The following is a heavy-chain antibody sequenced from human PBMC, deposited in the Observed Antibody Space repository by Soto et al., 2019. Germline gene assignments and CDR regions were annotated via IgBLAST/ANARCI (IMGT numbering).Heavy chain of an antibody. J-gene: IGHJ4*02. CDR1: GFTFSSYA. V-gene: IGHV3-23*01. D-gene: IGHD5-12*01. CDR2: ISGSGSST. Sequence: EVQLLESGGGLVQPGGSLRLSCAASGFTFSSYAMSWVRQAPGKGLEWVSAISGSGSSTYYADSVKGRFTISRDNSKTTLYLQIHSLRAEHTAVYSCAKERRYSGYDPPDYWGQGTLVTVSS. CDR3: AKERRYSGYDPPDY.